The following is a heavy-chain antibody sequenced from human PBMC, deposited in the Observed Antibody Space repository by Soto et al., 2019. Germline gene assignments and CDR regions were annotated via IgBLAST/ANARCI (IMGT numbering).Heavy chain of an antibody. Sequence: QVQLVESGGGVVQPGRSLRLSCAASGFTFSSYAMHWVRQAPGKGLEWVAVISYDGSNKYYADSLKGRFTISRDNSKNTLYLQMNSLRAEDTAVYYCARALIQRPITIFGVVDYWGQGTLVTVSS. CDR1: GFTFSSYA. CDR2: ISYDGSNK. V-gene: IGHV3-30-3*01. CDR3: ARALIQRPITIFGVVDY. J-gene: IGHJ4*02. D-gene: IGHD3-3*01.